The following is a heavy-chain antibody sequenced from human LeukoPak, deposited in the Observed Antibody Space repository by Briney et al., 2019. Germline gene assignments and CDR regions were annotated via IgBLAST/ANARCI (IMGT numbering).Heavy chain of an antibody. J-gene: IGHJ4*02. D-gene: IGHD3-22*01. Sequence: SDTLSLTCTVSGGSISSVDYYWSWIRQPPGKGLEWIGYIYYSGSTYYNPSLKSRVTISVDTSKNQFSLKLSSVTAADTAVYYCARWSGDGYYYDSSGYYRFDYWGQGTLVTVSS. V-gene: IGHV4-30-4*02. CDR1: GGSISSVDYY. CDR3: ARWSGDGYYYDSSGYYRFDY. CDR2: IYYSGST.